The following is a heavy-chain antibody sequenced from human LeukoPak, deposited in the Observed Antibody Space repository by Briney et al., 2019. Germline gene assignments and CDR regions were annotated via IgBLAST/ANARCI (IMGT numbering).Heavy chain of an antibody. CDR3: ARGTLAGYFLGF. CDR1: GFTFSSYG. CDR2: ISYDGSNK. Sequence: PGGSLRLSCAASGFTFSSYGMHWVRQAPGKGLEWVAVISYDGSNKYYADSVKGRFTISRDNSKNTLYLQMNSLRAEDTAVYYCARGTLAGYFLGFWGQGTLVTVSS. J-gene: IGHJ4*02. D-gene: IGHD3-9*01. V-gene: IGHV3-30*03.